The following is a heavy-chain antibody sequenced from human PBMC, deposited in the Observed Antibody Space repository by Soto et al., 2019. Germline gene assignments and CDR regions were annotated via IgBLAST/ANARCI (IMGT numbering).Heavy chain of an antibody. CDR3: AKVFSPEGGNYFDH. V-gene: IGHV3-23*01. Sequence: PGGSLRLSCAASGFTFSSYAMSWVSPAPGKGLEWVSAISGSGGSTYYADSVKGRFTISRDNSKNTVFLEIDSLRAEDTAVYYCAKVFSPEGGNYFDHWGPGTLVTVSS. J-gene: IGHJ4*02. CDR2: ISGSGGST. CDR1: GFTFSSYA.